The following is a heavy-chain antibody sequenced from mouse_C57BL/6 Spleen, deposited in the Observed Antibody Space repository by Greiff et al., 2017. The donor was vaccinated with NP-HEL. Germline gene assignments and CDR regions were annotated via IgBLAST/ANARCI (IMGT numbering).Heavy chain of an antibody. CDR2: IWSGGST. D-gene: IGHD2-1*01. CDR3: ARNRNGNYWFAY. J-gene: IGHJ3*01. CDR1: GFSLTSYG. Sequence: VKLMESGPGLVQPSQSLSITCTVSGFSLTSYGVHWVRQSPGKGLEWLGVIWSGGSTDYNAAFISRLSISKDNSKSQVFFKMNSLQADDTAIYYCARNRNGNYWFAYWGQGTLVTVSA. V-gene: IGHV2-2*01.